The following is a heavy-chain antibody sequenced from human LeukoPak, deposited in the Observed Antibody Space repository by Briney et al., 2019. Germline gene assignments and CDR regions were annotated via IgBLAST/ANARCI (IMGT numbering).Heavy chain of an antibody. V-gene: IGHV1-69*05. J-gene: IGHJ4*02. CDR3: ARENLYGDYGDY. CDR1: GGTFSSYA. D-gene: IGHD4-17*01. CDR2: IIPIFGTA. Sequence: GASVKVSCKASGGTFSSYAISWVRQAPGQGLEWMGGIIPIFGTANYAQKFQGRVTITTDESTSTAYMEPSSLRSEDTAVYYCARENLYGDYGDYWGQGTLVTVSS.